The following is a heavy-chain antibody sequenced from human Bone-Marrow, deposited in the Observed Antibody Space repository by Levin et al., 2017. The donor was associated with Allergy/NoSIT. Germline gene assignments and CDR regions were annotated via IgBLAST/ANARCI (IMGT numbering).Heavy chain of an antibody. J-gene: IGHJ5*02. Sequence: SSETLSLTCTVSGGSVSSDNYFWSWIRQPPGKGLEWIGYIYYSGSTNYNPSLKSRVTISVDTSKNQFSLKLNSVTAADTAIYYCARDSTSMMGATDLWGQGTLVTVSS. CDR3: ARDSTSMMGATDL. D-gene: IGHD3-16*01. CDR1: GGSVSSDNYF. CDR2: IYYSGST. V-gene: IGHV4-61*01.